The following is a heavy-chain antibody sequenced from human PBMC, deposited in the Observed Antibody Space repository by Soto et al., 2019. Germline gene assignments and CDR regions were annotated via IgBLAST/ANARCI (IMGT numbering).Heavy chain of an antibody. CDR3: ARVPEYYDYVWGSYGHIFAY. J-gene: IGHJ4*02. Sequence: PGGSLRLSCAASGFTFSSYWMHWVRQAPGKGLVWVSRINSDGSSTSYADSVKGRFTISRDNAKNTLYLQMNSLRAEDTAVYYCARVPEYYDYVWGSYGHIFAYWGQGTLVTVSS. CDR1: GFTFSSYW. CDR2: INSDGSST. V-gene: IGHV3-74*01. D-gene: IGHD3-16*01.